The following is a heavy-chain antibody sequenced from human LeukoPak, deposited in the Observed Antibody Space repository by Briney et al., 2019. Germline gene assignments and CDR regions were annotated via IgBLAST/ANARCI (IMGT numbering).Heavy chain of an antibody. V-gene: IGHV3-23*01. CDR3: ANPGLYCSSTSCFVDAFDI. Sequence: GGSLRLSCAASGFTFSSYAMSWVRQAPGKGLEWVSAISCSGGSTYYADSVKGRFTISRDNSKNTLYLQMNSLRAEDTAVYYCANPGLYCSSTSCFVDAFDIWGQGTMVTVSS. CDR1: GFTFSSYA. CDR2: ISCSGGST. D-gene: IGHD2-2*01. J-gene: IGHJ3*02.